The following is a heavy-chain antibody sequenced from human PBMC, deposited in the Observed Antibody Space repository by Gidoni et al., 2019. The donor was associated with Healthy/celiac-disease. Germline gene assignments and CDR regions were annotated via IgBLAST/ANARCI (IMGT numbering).Heavy chain of an antibody. D-gene: IGHD6-19*01. CDR3: ARNSPVAGREGFDY. J-gene: IGHJ4*02. Sequence: EVKLVESGGGLIQPGGSLRLSCAASGFTVSSNYMSWVRQAPGKGLEWVSVIYSGGSTYYADSVKGRFTISRDNSKNTLYLQMNSLRAEDTAVYYCARNSPVAGREGFDYWGQGTLVTVSS. CDR1: GFTVSSNY. CDR2: IYSGGST. V-gene: IGHV3-53*01.